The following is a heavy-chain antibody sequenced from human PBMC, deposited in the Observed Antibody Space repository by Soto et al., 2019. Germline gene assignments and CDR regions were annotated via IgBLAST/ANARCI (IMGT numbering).Heavy chain of an antibody. Sequence: PGGSLRLSCAASGFTFNTYWMDWVRQTPGKGLEWVANINQDGSEKNYVDSVKGRFTISRDNAQNTLYLQMNSLTAEDSALYYCSRSLDSWGQGTLVTVSS. J-gene: IGHJ4*02. V-gene: IGHV3-7*01. CDR3: SRSLDS. CDR2: INQDGSEK. CDR1: GFTFNTYW.